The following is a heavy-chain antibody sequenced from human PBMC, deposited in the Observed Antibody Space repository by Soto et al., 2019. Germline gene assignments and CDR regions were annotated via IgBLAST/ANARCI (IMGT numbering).Heavy chain of an antibody. CDR3: AREARDYGYDYGIDV. J-gene: IGHJ6*02. CDR1: GYIFSSFG. Sequence: QVQLVQSGAEVKKPGASVKVSCQASGYIFSSFGIIWVRQAPGQGLEWMGWISAYNGNTNYAQKFQGRVTMTTDISTSTAYVELSSLSFDDTAVYYCAREARDYGYDYGIDVWGQGTTVTVSS. D-gene: IGHD4-17*01. CDR2: ISAYNGNT. V-gene: IGHV1-18*01.